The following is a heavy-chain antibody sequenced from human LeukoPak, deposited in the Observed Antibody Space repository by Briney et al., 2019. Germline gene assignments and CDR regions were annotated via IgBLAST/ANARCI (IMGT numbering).Heavy chain of an antibody. Sequence: PSETLSLTCTVSGGSISSYYWSWIRQPPGKGLEWIGYIYYSGSTNYNPSLKSRVPISVDTSKNQFSLKLSSVTAADTAVYYCALERRGYFDYWGQGTLVTVSS. D-gene: IGHD1-1*01. J-gene: IGHJ4*02. CDR3: ALERRGYFDY. CDR2: IYYSGST. V-gene: IGHV4-59*01. CDR1: GGSISSYY.